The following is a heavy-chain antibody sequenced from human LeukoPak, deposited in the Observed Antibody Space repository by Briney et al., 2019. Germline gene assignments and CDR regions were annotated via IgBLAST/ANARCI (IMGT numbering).Heavy chain of an antibody. D-gene: IGHD4-23*01. V-gene: IGHV3-30-3*02. CDR3: AKLPYGGNFGLIDY. J-gene: IGHJ4*02. Sequence: GGSLRLSCAASGFTFSSYAMHWVRQAPGKGLEWVAVISYDGSNKYYADSVKGRFTISRDNSKNTLYLQMNSLRAEDTAVYYCAKLPYGGNFGLIDYWGQGTLVTVSS. CDR1: GFTFSSYA. CDR2: ISYDGSNK.